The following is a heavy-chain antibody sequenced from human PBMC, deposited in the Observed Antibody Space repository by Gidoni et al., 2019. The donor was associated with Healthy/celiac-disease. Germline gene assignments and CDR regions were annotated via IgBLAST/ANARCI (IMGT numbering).Heavy chain of an antibody. J-gene: IGHJ5*02. CDR1: GFTFSSYA. V-gene: IGHV3-23*01. Sequence: EVQLLESGGGLVQPGGSLRLSCAASGFTFSSYAMSWVRQAPGKGLEWVSAISGSGGSTYYADSVKGRFTISRDNSKNTLYLQMNSLRAEDTAVYYCAKDLRDSSGYYYPNWFDPWGQGTLVTVSS. CDR2: ISGSGGST. D-gene: IGHD3-22*01. CDR3: AKDLRDSSGYYYPNWFDP.